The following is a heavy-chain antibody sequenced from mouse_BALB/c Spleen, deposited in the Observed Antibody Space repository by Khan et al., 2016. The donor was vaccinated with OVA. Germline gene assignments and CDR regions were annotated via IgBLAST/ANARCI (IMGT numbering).Heavy chain of an antibody. CDR2: ISSSGST. Sequence: VQLKQSGPGLVKPSQSLSLTCTVTGYSITSDYAWNWIRQFPGNKLEWMGYISSSGSTNYNPALKSRISITRDTSKNQFFLQLNSVTTEDTATYYCARDASRYNCAMDYWGQGTSVTVSS. CDR3: ARDASRYNCAMDY. J-gene: IGHJ4*01. CDR1: GYSITSDYA. V-gene: IGHV3-2*02.